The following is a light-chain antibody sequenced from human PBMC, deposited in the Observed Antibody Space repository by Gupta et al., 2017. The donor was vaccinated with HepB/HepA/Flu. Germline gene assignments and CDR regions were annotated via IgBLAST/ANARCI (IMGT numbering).Light chain of an antibody. Sequence: QSVLTQPPSASGTPGQRVTISCSGGSSNIGSNSVYWYQQLPGTAPQLLIYKNNQRPSGVPDRFSGSKSGTSASLAISGLRSEDEADYYCAAWDDRLSGRLFGGGTKLTVL. CDR2: KNN. CDR3: AAWDDRLSGRL. V-gene: IGLV1-47*01. CDR1: SSNIGSNS. J-gene: IGLJ2*01.